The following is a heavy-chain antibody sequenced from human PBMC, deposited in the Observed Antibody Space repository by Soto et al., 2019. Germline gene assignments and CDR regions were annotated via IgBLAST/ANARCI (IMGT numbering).Heavy chain of an antibody. CDR2: ISYDGSNK. V-gene: IGHV3-30*18. CDR1: GFTFSSYG. J-gene: IGHJ4*02. Sequence: GGSLRLSCAASGFTFSSYGMHWVRQAPGKGLEWVAVISYDGSNKYYADSVKGRFTISRDNSKNTLYLQMNSLRAEDTAVYYCAKEDGYSSGWYIYEWGQGTLVTVSS. CDR3: AKEDGYSSGWYIYE. D-gene: IGHD6-19*01.